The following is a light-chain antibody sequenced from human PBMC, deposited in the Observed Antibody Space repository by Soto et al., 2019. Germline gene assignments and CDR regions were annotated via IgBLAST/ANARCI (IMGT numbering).Light chain of an antibody. CDR3: QQSYSAPIT. Sequence: DIQMTQSPSSLSASVGDRVIITCRASQSISNYSNWYQQKPGKAPKLLIFAASSLQSGVPSRFSGSGSGTNFTLTISSLQPEDFAAYYCQQSYSAPITFGQGTRLEN. CDR1: QSISNY. V-gene: IGKV1-39*01. CDR2: AAS. J-gene: IGKJ5*01.